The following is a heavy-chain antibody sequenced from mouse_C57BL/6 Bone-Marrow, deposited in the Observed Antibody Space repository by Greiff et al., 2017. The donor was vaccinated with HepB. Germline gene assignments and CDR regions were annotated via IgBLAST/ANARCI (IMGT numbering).Heavy chain of an antibody. CDR2: SRNKANDYTT. CDR1: GFTFSDFY. Sequence: EVQGVESGGGLVQSGRSLRLSCATSGFTFSDFYMEWVRQAPGKGLEWIAASRNKANDYTTEYSASVKGRFIVSRDTSQSILYLQMNDLRAEDTASYYCARDADYGSSYAWFAYWGQGTLVTVSA. V-gene: IGHV7-1*01. CDR3: ARDADYGSSYAWFAY. J-gene: IGHJ3*01. D-gene: IGHD1-1*01.